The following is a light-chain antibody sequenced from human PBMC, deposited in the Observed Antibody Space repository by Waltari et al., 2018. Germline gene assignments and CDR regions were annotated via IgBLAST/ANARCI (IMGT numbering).Light chain of an antibody. CDR3: MQGTHWSFT. J-gene: IGKJ2*01. V-gene: IGKV2-30*01. Sequence: DFVMTQSPLSLSVTLGQSASISCRSSQSRVYSDGNTFLNWFQKRPGQSRRRLIYTVSNRDSGVPDRFSGSGSGTDFTLEISMVEPEDVGLYYCMQGTHWSFTFGQGTKLEI. CDR1: QSRVYSDGNTF. CDR2: TVS.